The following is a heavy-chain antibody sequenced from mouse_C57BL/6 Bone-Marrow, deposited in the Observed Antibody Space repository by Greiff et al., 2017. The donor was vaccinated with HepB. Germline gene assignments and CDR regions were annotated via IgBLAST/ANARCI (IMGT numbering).Heavy chain of an antibody. V-gene: IGHV2-2*01. D-gene: IGHD2-5*01. Sequence: VLLVESGPGLVQPSQRLSISCTVSGFSLTCYGVHWVRQSPGKGLEWLGVIWSGGSTDYNAAFISRLSISKDNSKSQVFIKMNSLQADDTAIYYCARTYSIYWDFDVWGTGTTVTVSS. CDR3: ARTYSIYWDFDV. CDR2: IWSGGST. CDR1: GFSLTCYG. J-gene: IGHJ1*03.